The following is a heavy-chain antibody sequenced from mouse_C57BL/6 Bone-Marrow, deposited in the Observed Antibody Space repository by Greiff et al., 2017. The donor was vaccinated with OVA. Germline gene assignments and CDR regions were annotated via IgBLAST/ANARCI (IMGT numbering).Heavy chain of an antibody. Sequence: EVQLVESGGGLVKPGGSLKLSCAASGFTFSSYAMSWVRQTPEKRLEWVATISDGGSYTYYPDNVKGRFTISRDNAKNNLYLQMSHLKSEDTAMYYCACISTDYYAMDYGGRGTAVTVSA. D-gene: IGHD1-1*01. CDR2: ISDGGSYT. J-gene: IGHJ4*01. CDR3: ACISTDYYAMDY. V-gene: IGHV5-4*01. CDR1: GFTFSSYA.